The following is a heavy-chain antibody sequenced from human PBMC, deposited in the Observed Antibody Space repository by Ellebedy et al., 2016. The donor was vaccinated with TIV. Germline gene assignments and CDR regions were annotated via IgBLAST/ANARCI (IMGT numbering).Heavy chain of an antibody. Sequence: SETLSLXCSVSGDSITNYYWTWIRRPPGKGLEWIGFVHYRGSSNYNPSLKSRATISLDTSKKQFSLTVSSVTAADTAVYFCVRARHSYGFEWFDTWGQGILVNVSS. D-gene: IGHD5-18*01. CDR2: VHYRGSS. CDR3: VRARHSYGFEWFDT. CDR1: GDSITNYY. J-gene: IGHJ5*02. V-gene: IGHV4-59*12.